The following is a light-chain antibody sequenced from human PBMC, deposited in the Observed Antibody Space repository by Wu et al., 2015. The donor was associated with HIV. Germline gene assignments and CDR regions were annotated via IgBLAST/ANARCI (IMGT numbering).Light chain of an antibody. CDR3: QQYNYFPTT. CDR2: GAS. V-gene: IGKV3-15*01. J-gene: IGKJ2*01. Sequence: EIVLTQSPGTLSLSPGERATLSCRASQSVSGSLAWYQQKPGQAPRLLIYGASTRAAGIPARFSGSGSGTEFTLTINSLQPDDSAVYYCQQYNYFPTTFGQGTKLEIK. CDR1: QSVSGS.